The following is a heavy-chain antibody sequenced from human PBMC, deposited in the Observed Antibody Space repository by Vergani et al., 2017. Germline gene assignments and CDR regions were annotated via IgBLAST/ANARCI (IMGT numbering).Heavy chain of an antibody. CDR3: VGFGETEYGMDV. Sequence: QVQLVQSGAEVKKPGSPVKVSCKASGGTFSSYTISWVRQAPGQGLEWMGRIIPILGIANYAQKFQGRVTITADKSTSTAYMELSSLRSEDTAVYYCVGFGETEYGMDVWGQGTMVTVSS. CDR1: GGTFSSYT. CDR2: IIPILGIA. J-gene: IGHJ6*02. V-gene: IGHV1-69*02. D-gene: IGHD3-10*01.